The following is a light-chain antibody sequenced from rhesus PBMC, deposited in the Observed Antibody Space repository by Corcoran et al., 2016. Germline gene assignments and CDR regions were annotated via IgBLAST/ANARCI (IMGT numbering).Light chain of an antibody. Sequence: DIQMSQSPSSLSASVGDKVTITCRASQGISNALAWYQQKPGKAPKLLVYAASSLESGVPSRFSGRRSGTDFTLTISSLQPEDIATYDCQPCYSTPFTFGPGTKLDIK. J-gene: IGKJ3*01. CDR3: QPCYSTPFT. CDR2: AAS. V-gene: IGKV1-33*02. CDR1: QGISNA.